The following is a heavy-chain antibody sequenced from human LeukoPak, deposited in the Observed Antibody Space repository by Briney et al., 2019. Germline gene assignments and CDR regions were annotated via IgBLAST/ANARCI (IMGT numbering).Heavy chain of an antibody. V-gene: IGHV4-59*08. CDR2: IYNGRNT. CDR3: AQTTGWPGFDF. D-gene: IGHD6-19*01. J-gene: IGHJ4*02. Sequence: SETLSLTCSASGASTSSRYWSWIRQSPGRTLEWIGHIYNGRNTKYNPSLTSRVTISVDTSKNQFSLRMTSVTAADTAIYYCAQTTGWPGFDFWGPGALVTVSS. CDR1: GASTSSRY.